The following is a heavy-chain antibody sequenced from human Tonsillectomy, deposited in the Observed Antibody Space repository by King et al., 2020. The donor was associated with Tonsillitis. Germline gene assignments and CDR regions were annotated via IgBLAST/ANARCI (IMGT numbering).Heavy chain of an antibody. CDR1: GFTFSDYA. V-gene: IGHV3-30-3*01. CDR3: ARGGHVLSGSWAPYYYFGMDF. Sequence: VQLVESGGGVVQPGRSLRLSCAASGFTFSDYAMHWVRQTPGKGLEGVAVISYDGSNKYYADFWTGRLTISRDNSKNTLYLQMNSLRADDTAVYYCARGGHVLSGSWAPYYYFGMDFWGQGTTVTVSS. J-gene: IGHJ6*02. D-gene: IGHD6-13*01. CDR2: ISYDGSNK.